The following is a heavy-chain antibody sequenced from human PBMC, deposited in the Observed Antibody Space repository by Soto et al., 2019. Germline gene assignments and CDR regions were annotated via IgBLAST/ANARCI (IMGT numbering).Heavy chain of an antibody. CDR2: IYYSGST. J-gene: IGHJ4*02. Sequence: SETLSLTCTVSGGSISSSSYYWGWIRQPPGKGLEWIGSIYYSGSTYYNPSLKSRVTISVDTSKNQFSLKLSSVTAADTAVYYCARHVVINWGGEDEDPGAMDYWGQGTLVTVSS. D-gene: IGHD7-27*01. V-gene: IGHV4-39*01. CDR3: ARHVVINWGGEDEDPGAMDY. CDR1: GGSISSSSYY.